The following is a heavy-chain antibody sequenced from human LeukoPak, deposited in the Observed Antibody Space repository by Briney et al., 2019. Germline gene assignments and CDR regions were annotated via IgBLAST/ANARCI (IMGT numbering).Heavy chain of an antibody. V-gene: IGHV4-4*02. CDR1: GCSISSYNW. CDR2: IFHSGST. D-gene: IGHD2-2*01. CDR3: ARYRGIGSTSGQGVYYFDY. Sequence: SGTLSLTCAVSGCSISSYNWWSWVRQPPGKGLGGIGEIFHSGSTNYNPSLKSRVTISLDKSKNQFFLKLNSVTAADTAMYYCARYRGIGSTSGQGVYYFDYWGQGTLVTVSS. J-gene: IGHJ4*02.